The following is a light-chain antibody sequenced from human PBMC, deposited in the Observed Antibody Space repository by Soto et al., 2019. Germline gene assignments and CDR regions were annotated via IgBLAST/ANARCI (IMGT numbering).Light chain of an antibody. Sequence: QSALTQPPSASGSPGQSVTISCTGSSSDVGGYNYVSWYQQHPGKAHKLMIYEVSRRPSGVPERLSGSKSVNTSALTGAGLQAEDEADDYCSSYGGSNTVVFGGGTKLTVL. CDR3: SSYGGSNTVV. J-gene: IGLJ2*01. CDR2: EVS. CDR1: SSDVGGYNY. V-gene: IGLV2-8*01.